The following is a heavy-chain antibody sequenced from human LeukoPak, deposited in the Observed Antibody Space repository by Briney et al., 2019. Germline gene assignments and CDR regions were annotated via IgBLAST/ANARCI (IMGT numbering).Heavy chain of an antibody. Sequence: SSETLSLTCAVYGGSFSGYYWSWIRQPPGRGLEWIGEINHSGSTNYNPSLKSRVTISVDTSKNQFSLKLSSVTAADTAVYYCARDIGIAVAGSRIGVFDYWGQGTLVTVSS. CDR3: ARDIGIAVAGSRIGVFDY. D-gene: IGHD6-19*01. J-gene: IGHJ4*02. V-gene: IGHV4-34*01. CDR1: GGSFSGYY. CDR2: INHSGST.